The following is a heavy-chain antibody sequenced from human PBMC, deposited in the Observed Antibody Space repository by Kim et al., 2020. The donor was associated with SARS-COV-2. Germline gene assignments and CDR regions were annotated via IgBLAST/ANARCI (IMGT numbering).Heavy chain of an antibody. D-gene: IGHD2-8*01. CDR3: ARDREPFTTGFPLYF. J-gene: IGHJ1*01. CDR1: GISFGSFA. V-gene: IGHV3-23*01. CDR2: INNGGNSR. Sequence: GGSMRLSCVASGISFGSFAMTWVRQTPGGGLEWVSTINNGGNSRYYADSVKGRFTVSRDNSKSTLFLDMRSLTADDAGVYSCARDREPFTTGFPLYFWG.